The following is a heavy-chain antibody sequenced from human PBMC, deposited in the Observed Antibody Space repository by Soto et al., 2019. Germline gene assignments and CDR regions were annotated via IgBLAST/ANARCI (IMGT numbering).Heavy chain of an antibody. D-gene: IGHD5-12*01. CDR2: IWYDGSNK. CDR3: AADWGSGYDYAGLGEYYGMDV. J-gene: IGHJ6*04. CDR1: GFTFSSYG. Sequence: GGSLRLSCAASGFTFSSYGMHWVRQAPGKGLEWVAVIWYDGSNKYYADSVKGRFTISRDNSKNTLYLQMNSLRAEDTAVYYCAADWGSGYDYAGLGEYYGMDVWGKGTTVPVAS. V-gene: IGHV3-33*01.